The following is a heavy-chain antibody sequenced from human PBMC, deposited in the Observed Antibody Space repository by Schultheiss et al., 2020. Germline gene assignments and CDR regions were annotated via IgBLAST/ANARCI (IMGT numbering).Heavy chain of an antibody. CDR3: ARGGSYSGD. CDR2: ISSSRKYI. Sequence: GESLKISCAASGFTFSGYSMNWVRQAPGKGLEWVSSISSSRKYIYYADSVKGRFTISRDNAKNTLHLQMNSLRAEDTAVYYCARGGSYSGDWGQGTLVTVS. CDR1: GFTFSGYS. J-gene: IGHJ4*02. V-gene: IGHV3-21*01. D-gene: IGHD1-26*01.